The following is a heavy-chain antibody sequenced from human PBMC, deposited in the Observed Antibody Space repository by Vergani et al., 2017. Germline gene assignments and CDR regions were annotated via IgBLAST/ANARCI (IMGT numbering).Heavy chain of an antibody. Sequence: EVQLVESGGGLVQPGRSLRLSCAASGFTFDDYAMHWVRQAPGKGLEWVSGISWNSGSIGYADSVKGRFTISRDNAKNSLYLQMNSLRAEDTALYYCARSPVYYYYMDVWGKGTTVTVSS. CDR3: ARSPVYYYYMDV. CDR1: GFTFDDYA. CDR2: ISWNSGSI. D-gene: IGHD5-24*01. J-gene: IGHJ6*03. V-gene: IGHV3-9*01.